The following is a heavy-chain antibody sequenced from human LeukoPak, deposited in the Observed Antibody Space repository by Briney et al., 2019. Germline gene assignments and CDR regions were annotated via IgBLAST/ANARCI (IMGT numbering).Heavy chain of an antibody. J-gene: IGHJ4*02. CDR2: ISGSGGST. V-gene: IGHV3-23*01. Sequence: PGGSLRLSCAASGFTFSSYGMSWVRQAPGKGLEWVSAISGSGGSTYYADSVKGRFTISRDNSKNTLYLQMNSLRAGDTAVYYCAKDQGYGGNSGENYWGQGTLVTVSS. CDR3: AKDQGYGGNSGENY. D-gene: IGHD4-23*01. CDR1: GFTFSSYG.